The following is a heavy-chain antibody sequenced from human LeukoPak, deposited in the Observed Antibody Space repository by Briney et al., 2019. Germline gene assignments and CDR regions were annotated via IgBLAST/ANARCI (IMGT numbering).Heavy chain of an antibody. V-gene: IGHV4-59*01. Sequence: PSETLSLTCTVSGGSISSYYWSWIRQPPGKGLEWIGYIYYSGSTNYNPSLKSRVTISVDTSKNQFSLKLSSVTAADTAVYYCARDQGEFHCSGGSCYRKSGYFDYWGQGTLVTVSS. CDR3: ARDQGEFHCSGGSCYRKSGYFDY. D-gene: IGHD2-15*01. CDR1: GGSISSYY. CDR2: IYYSGST. J-gene: IGHJ4*02.